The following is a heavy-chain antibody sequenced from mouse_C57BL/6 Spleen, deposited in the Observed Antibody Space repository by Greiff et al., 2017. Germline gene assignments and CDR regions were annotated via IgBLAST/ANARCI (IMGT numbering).Heavy chain of an antibody. Sequence: VQLQQSGPELVKPGASVKISCKASGYAFSSSWMNWVKQRPGKGLEWIGRIYPGDGDTNYNGKFKGKATLTADKSSSTAYMQLSSLTSEDSAVYFCARGVAHFDYWGQGTTRTVSS. J-gene: IGHJ2*01. CDR1: GYAFSSSW. V-gene: IGHV1-82*01. CDR3: ARGVAHFDY. CDR2: IYPGDGDT. D-gene: IGHD1-1*01.